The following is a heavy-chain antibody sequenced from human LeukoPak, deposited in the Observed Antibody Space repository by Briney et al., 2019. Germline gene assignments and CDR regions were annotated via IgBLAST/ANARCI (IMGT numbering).Heavy chain of an antibody. Sequence: SQTLSLTCAISGDSVSSNSVTWNWIRQSPSRGLEWLGRTYYRSTWYNDYAVSVRGRITVNPDTSKNQFSLHLNSVTPEDTAVYYCARRLTQYDCFDPWGQGILGTVSS. CDR2: TYYRSTWYN. V-gene: IGHV6-1*01. J-gene: IGHJ5*02. D-gene: IGHD2-2*01. CDR3: ARRLTQYDCFDP. CDR1: GDSVSSNSVT.